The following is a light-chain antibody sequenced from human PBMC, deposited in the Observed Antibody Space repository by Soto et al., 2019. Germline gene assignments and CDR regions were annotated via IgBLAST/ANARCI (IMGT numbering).Light chain of an antibody. CDR2: DVS. CDR1: SSDVGGYNY. V-gene: IGLV2-14*01. Sequence: QSALTQPASVSGSTGQSITISCTGTSSDVGGYNYVSWYQQHPGKAPKLMIYDVSNRPSGVSNRFSGSKSGNTASLTIFGLQAEDEADYYCSSYTSSSTQVFGGGTKLTVL. CDR3: SSYTSSSTQV. J-gene: IGLJ2*01.